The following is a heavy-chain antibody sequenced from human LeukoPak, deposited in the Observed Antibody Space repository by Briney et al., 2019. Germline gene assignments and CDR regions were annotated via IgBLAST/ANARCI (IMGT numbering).Heavy chain of an antibody. V-gene: IGHV3-23*01. CDR2: ISGSGGST. J-gene: IGHJ6*02. CDR3: AKAPPSSYYYYYGMDV. D-gene: IGHD6-13*01. CDR1: GFTFSSYA. Sequence: PGGSLRLSCAASGFTFSSYAMSWVRQAPGKGLEWVSAISGSGGSTYYADSVKGRFTISRDISKSTLYLQMNSLRAEDTAVYYCAKAPPSSYYYYYGMDVWGQGTTVTVSS.